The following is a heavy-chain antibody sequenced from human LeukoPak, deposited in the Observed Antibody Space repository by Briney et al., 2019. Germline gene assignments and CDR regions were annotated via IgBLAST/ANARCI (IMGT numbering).Heavy chain of an antibody. J-gene: IGHJ4*02. Sequence: SETLSLTCTVSGDSISSYYWYWFRQPPGKELEWIACIYYSGITHYNPSLKSRVTISLDTSKNQFSLRLSSVTAADTAVYYCAREGIVRAYDQWGQGTLVTVSS. V-gene: IGHV4-59*12. CDR1: GDSISSYY. D-gene: IGHD2-21*01. CDR2: IYYSGIT. CDR3: AREGIVRAYDQ.